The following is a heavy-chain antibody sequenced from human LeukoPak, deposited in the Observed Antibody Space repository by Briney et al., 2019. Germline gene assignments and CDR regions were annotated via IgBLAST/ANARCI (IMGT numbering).Heavy chain of an antibody. CDR1: VFIFSNYD. D-gene: IGHD2-21*01. CDR2: VSGIGGGT. CDR3: ARMLPMRFPTAFDI. J-gene: IGHJ3*02. V-gene: IGHV3-23*01. Sequence: GGSLRLSCVAPVFIFSNYDMNWVRQAPGEGLEWVSGVSGIGGGTYYAYSVKGRFTISRDNSKNTVYLQLNSLRAEDTAVYYCARMLPMRFPTAFDIWGQGTLVTVSS.